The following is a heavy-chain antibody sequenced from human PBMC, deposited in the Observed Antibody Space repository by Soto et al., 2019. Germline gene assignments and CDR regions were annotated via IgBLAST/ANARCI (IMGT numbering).Heavy chain of an antibody. J-gene: IGHJ6*02. D-gene: IGHD3-9*01. CDR2: ISPIFGTA. CDR1: GGTFSSYA. CDR3: ARGILRYFDWLHSPDYYYYGMDV. V-gene: IGHV1-69*13. Sequence: SVKVSCKASGGTFSSYAISWVRQAPGQGLEWMGGISPIFGTANYAQKFQGRVTITADESTSTAYMELSSLRSEDTAVYYCARGILRYFDWLHSPDYYYYGMDVWGQGTTVTVSS.